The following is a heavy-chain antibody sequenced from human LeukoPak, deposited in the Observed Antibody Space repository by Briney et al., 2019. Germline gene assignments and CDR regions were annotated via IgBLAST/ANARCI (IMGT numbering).Heavy chain of an antibody. CDR2: IYYSGST. Sequence: KPSETLSLTCTVSGGSISSSSYYWGWVRQPPGKGLEWIGSIYYSGSTYYNPSLKSRVTISVDTSKNQFSLKLSSVTAADTAVYYCARHTSYYYCSRSRNYYYYYMDVWGKGTTVTVSS. D-gene: IGHD3-10*01. J-gene: IGHJ6*03. V-gene: IGHV4-39*01. CDR1: GGSISSSSYY. CDR3: ARHTSYYYCSRSRNYYYYYMDV.